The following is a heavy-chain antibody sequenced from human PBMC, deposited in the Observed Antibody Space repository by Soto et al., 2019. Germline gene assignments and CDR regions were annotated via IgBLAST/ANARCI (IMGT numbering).Heavy chain of an antibody. D-gene: IGHD2-2*01. CDR3: ARRFPPPAARRGALHWFDP. CDR2: IYYSGST. J-gene: IGHJ5*02. Sequence: QLQLQESGPGLVKPSETLSLTCTVSVGSISSSSYYWGWIRQPPGKGLEWIGSIYYSGSTYYNPSLKSRVTISVDTSKNQFSLKLSSVTAADTAVYYCARRFPPPAARRGALHWFDPWGQGTLVTVSS. CDR1: VGSISSSSYY. V-gene: IGHV4-39*01.